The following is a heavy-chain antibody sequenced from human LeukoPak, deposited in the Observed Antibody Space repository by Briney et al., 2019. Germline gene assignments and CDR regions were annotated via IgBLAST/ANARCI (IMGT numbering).Heavy chain of an antibody. V-gene: IGHV3-74*01. CDR3: VRDGGRDGYNLLFDY. Sequence: QPGGSLRLSCAASGFTFSSYWMHWVRQAPGKGLVWVSRIYIDGGTTTYADSVKGRFTISRDNTKNTLYLQMNSLRAEDTALYYCVRDGGRDGYNLLFDYWGQGTLVTVSS. CDR2: IYIDGGTT. D-gene: IGHD5-24*01. CDR1: GFTFSSYW. J-gene: IGHJ4*02.